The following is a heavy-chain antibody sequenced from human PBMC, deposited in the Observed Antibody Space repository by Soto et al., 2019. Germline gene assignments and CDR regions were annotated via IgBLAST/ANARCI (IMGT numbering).Heavy chain of an antibody. Sequence: SETLSLTCTVSGGSISSYYWSWIRQPPGKGLEWIGYIYYSGSTNYNPSLKSRVTISVDTSKNQFSLKLSSVTAADTAVYYCARSPPYYDYRFDPWGQGTLVTVSS. CDR1: GGSISSYY. V-gene: IGHV4-59*01. CDR2: IYYSGST. D-gene: IGHD3-16*01. CDR3: ARSPPYYDYRFDP. J-gene: IGHJ5*02.